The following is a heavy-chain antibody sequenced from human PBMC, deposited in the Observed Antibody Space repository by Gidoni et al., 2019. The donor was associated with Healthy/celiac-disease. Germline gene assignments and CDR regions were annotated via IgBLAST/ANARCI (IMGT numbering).Heavy chain of an antibody. D-gene: IGHD3-22*01. Sequence: QVQLVQSGAEVKKPGSSVKVSCKASGGTFSSYAISWVRQAPGQGLEWMGRIIPILGIANYAQKFQGRVTITADKSTSTAYMELSSLRSEDTAVYYCARDYEAYYYDSSGYYFYFQHWGQGTLVTVSS. J-gene: IGHJ1*01. V-gene: IGHV1-69*09. CDR1: GGTFSSYA. CDR3: ARDYEAYYYDSSGYYFYFQH. CDR2: IIPILGIA.